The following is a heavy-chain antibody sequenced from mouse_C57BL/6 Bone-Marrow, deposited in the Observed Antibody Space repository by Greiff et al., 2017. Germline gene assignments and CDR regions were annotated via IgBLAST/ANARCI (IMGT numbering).Heavy chain of an antibody. Sequence: VQLQQSGPELVKPGASVKISCKASGYTFTDYYMNWVKQSHGKSLEWIGDINPNNGGTSYNQKFKGKATLTVDKSSSTAYMALRSLTSEDSAVYYCARPDHCYFYAMDYWGQGTSVTVSS. J-gene: IGHJ4*01. CDR2: INPNNGGT. D-gene: IGHD1-2*01. V-gene: IGHV1-26*01. CDR1: GYTFTDYY. CDR3: ARPDHCYFYAMDY.